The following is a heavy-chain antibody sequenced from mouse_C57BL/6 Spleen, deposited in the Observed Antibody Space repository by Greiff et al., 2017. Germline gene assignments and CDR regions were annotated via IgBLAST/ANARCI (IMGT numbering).Heavy chain of an antibody. CDR3: TTKGGYYGSSYPYFDY. J-gene: IGHJ2*01. V-gene: IGHV14-4*01. Sequence: EVQLQQSGAELVRPGASVKLSCTASGFNIKDDYMHWVKQRPEQGLEWIGWIDPENGDTEYASKFPGKATITADTSSNTAYLQRSSLTSEDTAVYYCTTKGGYYGSSYPYFDYWGQGTTLTVSS. CDR1: GFNIKDDY. CDR2: IDPENGDT. D-gene: IGHD1-1*01.